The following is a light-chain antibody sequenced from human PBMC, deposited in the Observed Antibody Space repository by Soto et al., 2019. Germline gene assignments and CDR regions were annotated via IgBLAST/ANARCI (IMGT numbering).Light chain of an antibody. CDR1: QDISSW. Sequence: DIQMTQSPSSVSASVGDRVTITCRASQDISSWLAWYQQKPGKAPKLLIYAASSLQSGVPSRFSGSGSGTDFSLTILSLQPEDFGTYYCQQHISFLITSGPGTRLEIK. J-gene: IGKJ5*01. CDR2: AAS. V-gene: IGKV1D-12*01. CDR3: QQHISFLIT.